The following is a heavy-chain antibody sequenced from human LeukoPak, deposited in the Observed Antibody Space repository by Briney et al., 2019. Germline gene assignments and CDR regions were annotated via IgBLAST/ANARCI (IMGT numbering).Heavy chain of an antibody. D-gene: IGHD3-16*01. CDR2: ISNYGRST. Sequence: GGSLRLSCAASGFTFSSYWMHWIRQAPGEGLVCVSRISNYGRSTIYADSVKGRFTISRDNGKNTVFLQMNSLRAEDTAVYYCVRGGSDYEYSGASWGQGTLVTVSS. J-gene: IGHJ5*02. V-gene: IGHV3-74*01. CDR1: GFTFSSYW. CDR3: VRGGSDYEYSGAS.